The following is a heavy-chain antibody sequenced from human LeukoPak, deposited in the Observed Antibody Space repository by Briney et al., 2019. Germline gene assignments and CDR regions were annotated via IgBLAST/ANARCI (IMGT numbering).Heavy chain of an antibody. V-gene: IGHV5-51*01. CDR3: ARPLDPGYSSGWYGSFGGY. CDR1: GYSFTSYW. Sequence: GESLKISCKGSGYSFTSYWTGWVRQMPGKGLEWMGIIYPGDSDTRYSPSFQGQVTISADKSISTAYLQWSSLKASDTAMYYCARPLDPGYSSGWYGSFGGYWGQGTTVTVSS. J-gene: IGHJ6*02. CDR2: IYPGDSDT. D-gene: IGHD6-19*01.